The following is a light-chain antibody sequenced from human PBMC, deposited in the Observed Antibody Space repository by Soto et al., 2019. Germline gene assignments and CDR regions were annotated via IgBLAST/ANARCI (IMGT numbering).Light chain of an antibody. CDR1: NSNIGSNN. CDR2: RSD. Sequence: QSVLTQSPSASGTPGQRVTIACSGSNSNIGSNNVHWYRHVPGTAPKRLLFRSDQRPSGVPDRFSGSRFVTSDSPLINGLQSGDEAPYYCAAWDDSRYGVVFGGGTKVTVL. V-gene: IGLV1-44*01. J-gene: IGLJ2*01. CDR3: AAWDDSRYGVV.